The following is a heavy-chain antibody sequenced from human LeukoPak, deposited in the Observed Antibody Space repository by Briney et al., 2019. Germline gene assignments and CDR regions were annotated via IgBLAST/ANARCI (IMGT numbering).Heavy chain of an antibody. V-gene: IGHV3-7*01. CDR1: GFTFSSYW. CDR2: IKQDGSEK. D-gene: IGHD3-10*01. Sequence: GGPLRLSCAASGFTFSSYWMSWVRQAPGKGLEWVANIKQDGSEKYYVNSVKGRFTISRDNAKNSLYLQMNSLRAEDTAVYYCARVPGPVLWFGELNWYFDLWGRGTLVTASS. J-gene: IGHJ2*01. CDR3: ARVPGPVLWFGELNWYFDL.